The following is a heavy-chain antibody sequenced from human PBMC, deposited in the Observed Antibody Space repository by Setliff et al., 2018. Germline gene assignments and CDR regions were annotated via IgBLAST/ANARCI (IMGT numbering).Heavy chain of an antibody. V-gene: IGHV1-18*01. CDR1: GYTFTSYG. J-gene: IGHJ4*02. D-gene: IGHD2-21*01. CDR3: ATEKFPGDWGDY. Sequence: WASVKVSCKASGYTFTSYGFSWVRQAPGQGLEWMGWISVYSGKTKYAQKFQGRVTMTTDTSTRTAYMEVTSLRSDDTAVYYCATEKFPGDWGDYWGQGTLVTVSS. CDR2: ISVYSGKT.